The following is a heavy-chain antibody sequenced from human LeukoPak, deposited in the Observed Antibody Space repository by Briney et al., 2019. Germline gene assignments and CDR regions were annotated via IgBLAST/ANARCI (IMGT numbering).Heavy chain of an antibody. Sequence: GGSLRLSCAASGFTFSTFLMHWVRQAPGKGLVWVSLINSDGSATRYADSVKGRFTISRDNAKNTLYLQMNSLRAEDTAVYYCGRDFTSWGQGTLVTVSS. CDR2: INSDGSAT. J-gene: IGHJ5*02. V-gene: IGHV3-74*01. CDR3: GRDFTS. CDR1: GFTFSTFL.